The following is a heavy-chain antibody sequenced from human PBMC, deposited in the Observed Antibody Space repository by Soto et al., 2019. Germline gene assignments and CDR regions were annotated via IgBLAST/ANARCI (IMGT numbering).Heavy chain of an antibody. CDR3: ARGQRYMGV. CDR1: GFAFSSYA. J-gene: IGHJ6*03. CDR2: ISSSSSTI. Sequence: PGGSLRLSCAASGFAFSSYAMSWVRQAPGKGLEWVSYISSSSSTIYYADSVKGRFTISRDNAKNSLYLQMNSLRAEDTAVYYCARGQRYMGVWGKGTTDTVSS. V-gene: IGHV3-48*01.